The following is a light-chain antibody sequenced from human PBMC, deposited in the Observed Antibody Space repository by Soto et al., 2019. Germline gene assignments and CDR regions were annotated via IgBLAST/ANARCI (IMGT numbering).Light chain of an antibody. CDR2: DAS. J-gene: IGKJ1*01. CDR1: QDISSA. CDR3: QQFNSYPLT. V-gene: IGKV1-13*02. Sequence: AIQLTQSPSSLSASVGDRVAITCRASQDISSALAWYQQRPGKAPKLLIYDASSLESGVPARFSGSGSGSDFTLTISSQQPEDFATYYCQQFNSYPLTFGQGTRVEIK.